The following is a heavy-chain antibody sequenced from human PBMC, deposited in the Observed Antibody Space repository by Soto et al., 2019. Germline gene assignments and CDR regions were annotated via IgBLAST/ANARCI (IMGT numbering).Heavy chain of an antibody. CDR3: VKNSGWFNT. V-gene: IGHV3-23*01. J-gene: IGHJ5*02. D-gene: IGHD3-10*01. Sequence: LQSGGGLVQPGGSLTLSCAASGFTFGTTDMSWVRQALGEGLEWVSTIDGSGGITYYADSVKGRFTISRDNSRNTVYLQMNSLRGDDTALYYCVKNSGWFNTGGQGALVTVSS. CDR2: IDGSGGIT. CDR1: GFTFGTTD.